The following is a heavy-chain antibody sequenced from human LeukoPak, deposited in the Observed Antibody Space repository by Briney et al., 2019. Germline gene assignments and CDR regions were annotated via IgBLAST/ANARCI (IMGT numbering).Heavy chain of an antibody. J-gene: IGHJ6*03. CDR2: IYYSGST. V-gene: IGHV4-39*07. D-gene: IGHD3-16*02. Sequence: PGGSLRLSCAASGLTFSIHWMNWVRQAPGKGLEWIGSIYYSGSTYYNPSLKSRVTISVDTSKNQFSLKLSSVTAADTAVYYCARVSHYYYYMDVWGKGTTVTVSS. CDR1: GLTFSIHW. CDR3: ARVSHYYYYMDV.